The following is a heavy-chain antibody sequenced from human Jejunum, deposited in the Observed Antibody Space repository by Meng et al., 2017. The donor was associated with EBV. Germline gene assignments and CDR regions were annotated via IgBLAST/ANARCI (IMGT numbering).Heavy chain of an antibody. V-gene: IGHV3-13*01. CDR2: IGTAGDT. D-gene: IGHD1-1*01. Sequence: EVQLVESGGGLVQPGGSLRLSCAASGFTFSSYDMHWVRQATGKGLEWVSGIGTAGDTYYLGSVKGRFTISRENAKNSLYLQMNSLGVGDTAVYYCARGSGTTRHHWGQGTLVTVSS. CDR1: GFTFSSYD. CDR3: ARGSGTTRHH. J-gene: IGHJ5*02.